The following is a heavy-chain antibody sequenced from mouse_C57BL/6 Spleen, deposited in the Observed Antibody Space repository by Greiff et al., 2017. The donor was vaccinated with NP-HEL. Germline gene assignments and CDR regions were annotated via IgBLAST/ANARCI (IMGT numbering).Heavy chain of an antibody. CDR2: IYPGDGDT. Sequence: QVQLKESGPELVKPGASVKISCKASGYAFSSSWMNWVKQRPGKGLEWIGRIYPGDGDTNYNGKFKGKATLTADKSSSTAYMQLSSLTSEDSAVYFCAGGLTTVVATDYWGQGTTLTVSS. CDR1: GYAFSSSW. CDR3: AGGLTTVVATDY. D-gene: IGHD1-1*01. J-gene: IGHJ2*01. V-gene: IGHV1-82*01.